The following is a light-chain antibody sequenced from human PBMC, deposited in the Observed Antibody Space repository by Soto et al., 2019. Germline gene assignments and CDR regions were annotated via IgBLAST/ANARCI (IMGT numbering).Light chain of an antibody. Sequence: DIVLTQSPGALSLSPGERATLSCRASQSVSSSFLAWYQQKPGQAPRLLIYGASSRATGIPDRFSGSGSGTDFTLTISRLETEDFAVYYCQQYDSSPRTFGQGTKVDIK. J-gene: IGKJ1*01. CDR1: QSVSSSF. CDR3: QQYDSSPRT. V-gene: IGKV3-20*01. CDR2: GAS.